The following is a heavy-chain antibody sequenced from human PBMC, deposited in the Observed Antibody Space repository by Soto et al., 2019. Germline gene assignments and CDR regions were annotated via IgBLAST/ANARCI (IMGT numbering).Heavy chain of an antibody. CDR3: ARGRDYGDYELGY. CDR1: GYTFTSYD. D-gene: IGHD4-17*01. V-gene: IGHV1-8*01. Sequence: QVQLVQSGAEVKKPGASVKVSCKASGYTFTSYDINWVRQATGQGLEWMGWMNPKSGNTGYAQKLQGRVTMTRNTSISTADMELSSRRSEDTAVYYCARGRDYGDYELGYWGQGTLVTVSS. CDR2: MNPKSGNT. J-gene: IGHJ4*02.